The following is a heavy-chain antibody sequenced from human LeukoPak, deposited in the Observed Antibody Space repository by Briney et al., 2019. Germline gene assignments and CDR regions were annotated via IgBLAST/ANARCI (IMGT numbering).Heavy chain of an antibody. CDR2: INQSGSP. CDR1: VGTFSGYY. V-gene: IGHV4-34*01. Sequence: SETLSLTCAVYVGTFSGYYWSWIRQPPGKGLEWIGEINQSGSPNYNPSLKSRITISVDTSKNQFSLQLRSVTAADTAVFYCARVIGDVSGYYVDYWGQGALVTVSS. D-gene: IGHD3-22*01. J-gene: IGHJ4*02. CDR3: ARVIGDVSGYYVDY.